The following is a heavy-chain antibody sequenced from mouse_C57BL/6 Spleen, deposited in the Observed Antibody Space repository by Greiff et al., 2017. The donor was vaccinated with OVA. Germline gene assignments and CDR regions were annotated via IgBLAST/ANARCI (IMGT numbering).Heavy chain of an antibody. D-gene: IGHD2-4*01. V-gene: IGHV14-1*01. J-gene: IGHJ3*01. CDR1: GFNIKDYY. CDR2: IDPEDGDT. Sequence: VHVKQSGAELVRPGASVKLSCTASGFNIKDYYMHWVKQRPEQGLEWIGRIDPEDGDTEYAPKFQGKATMTADTSSNTAYLQLSSLTSEDTAVYYCTTFYDYDAAWFAYWGQGTLVTVSA. CDR3: TTFYDYDAAWFAY.